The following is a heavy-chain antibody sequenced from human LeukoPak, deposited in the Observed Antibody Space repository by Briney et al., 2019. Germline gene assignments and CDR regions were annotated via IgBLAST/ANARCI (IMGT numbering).Heavy chain of an antibody. V-gene: IGHV3-21*01. D-gene: IGHD6-13*01. CDR1: GFTFSSYS. Sequence: GGSLRLSCAASGFTFSSYSMNWVRQAPGKGLEWVSSISSSSSYIYYADSVKGRFAISRDNAKNSLYLQMNSLRAEDTAVYYCARAGGSSSWYEERYFQHWGQGTLVTVSS. CDR2: ISSSSSYI. CDR3: ARAGGSSSWYEERYFQH. J-gene: IGHJ1*01.